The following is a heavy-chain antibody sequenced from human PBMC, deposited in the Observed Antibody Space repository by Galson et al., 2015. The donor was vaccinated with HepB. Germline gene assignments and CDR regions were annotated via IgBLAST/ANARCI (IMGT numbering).Heavy chain of an antibody. CDR1: GFTFSSYA. J-gene: IGHJ4*02. Sequence: SLRLSCAASGFTFSSYAMSWVRQAPGKGLEWASTISGSGGSTYYADSVKGRFTISRDNSENTLYLQMNSLRVEDTAVYYCAKAGCSGGTCYSTFDYWGQGTLVTVSS. D-gene: IGHD2-15*01. V-gene: IGHV3-23*01. CDR3: AKAGCSGGTCYSTFDY. CDR2: ISGSGGST.